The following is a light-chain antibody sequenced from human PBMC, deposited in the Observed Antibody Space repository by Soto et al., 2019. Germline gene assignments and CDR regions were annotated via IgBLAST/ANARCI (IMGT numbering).Light chain of an antibody. Sequence: DIPMTPSPSTLSASVGDRVTITCRASQSISRWLDWYQQKPGEAPKLLIYDASTLESGVPSRFSGSGSGTDFTLTISSLQPDDVATYYCQHYNSYSEAFGQGTKVDI. CDR2: DAS. J-gene: IGKJ1*01. CDR1: QSISRW. V-gene: IGKV1-5*01. CDR3: QHYNSYSEA.